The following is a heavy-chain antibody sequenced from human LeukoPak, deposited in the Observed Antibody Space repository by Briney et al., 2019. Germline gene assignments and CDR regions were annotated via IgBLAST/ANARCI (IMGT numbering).Heavy chain of an antibody. CDR1: GFTFSSYA. D-gene: IGHD3-3*01. CDR2: ISDSGGNP. J-gene: IGHJ5*02. Sequence: GGSLRLSCAASGFTFSSYAMSWVRQAPGKGLKWVSAISDSGGNPYYADSVEGRFTISRNNSKNTLYLHMDSLRAEDTALYYCTKIDYTINAWGQGTLVTVSS. CDR3: TKIDYTINA. V-gene: IGHV3-23*01.